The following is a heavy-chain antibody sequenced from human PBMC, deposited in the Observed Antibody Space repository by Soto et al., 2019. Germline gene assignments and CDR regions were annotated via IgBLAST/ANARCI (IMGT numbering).Heavy chain of an antibody. CDR2: IIPILGIA. J-gene: IGHJ4*02. Sequence: QVQLVQSGAEVKKPGSSVKVSCKASGGTFSSYTISWVRQAPGQGLEWMGRIIPILGIANYAQKFQGRVTITADKSTSTAYMALSSLRSEDTAVYYCASGPMTTVTRYWGQGTLVTVSS. CDR1: GGTFSSYT. D-gene: IGHD4-17*01. CDR3: ASGPMTTVTRY. V-gene: IGHV1-69*02.